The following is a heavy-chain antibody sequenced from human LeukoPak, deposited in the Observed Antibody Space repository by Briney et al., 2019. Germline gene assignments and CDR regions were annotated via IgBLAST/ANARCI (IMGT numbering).Heavy chain of an antibody. CDR2: ISYDGSNK. J-gene: IGHJ4*02. CDR3: AKDVDPFGSGSYVEGFDY. V-gene: IGHV3-30*18. Sequence: GGSLRLSCASSGFTFSSYGMHWVRQAPGKGLEWVAVISYDGSNKYYADSVKGRFTISRDNSKNTLYLQMNSLRAEDTAVYYCAKDVDPFGSGSYVEGFDYWGQGTLVTVSS. CDR1: GFTFSSYG. D-gene: IGHD3-10*01.